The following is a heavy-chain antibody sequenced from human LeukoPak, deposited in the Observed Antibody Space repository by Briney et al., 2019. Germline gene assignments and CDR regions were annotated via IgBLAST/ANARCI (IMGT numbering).Heavy chain of an antibody. D-gene: IGHD1-26*01. Sequence: NSSETLSLTCTVSGGSISSYYWSWIRQPPGKGLEWIGYIYYSGTTDYNPSLKSQVTISVDTSNNQFSLKVSSVTAADTAVYYCARSSGAYRSFDYWGQGTLVPVSS. CDR3: ARSSGAYRSFDY. J-gene: IGHJ4*02. CDR1: GGSISSYY. V-gene: IGHV4-59*01. CDR2: IYYSGTT.